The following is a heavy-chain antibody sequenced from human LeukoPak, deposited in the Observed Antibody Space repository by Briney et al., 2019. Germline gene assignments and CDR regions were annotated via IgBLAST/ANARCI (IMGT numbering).Heavy chain of an antibody. CDR3: ARETYYGDYEDY. Sequence: GGSLRLSCAASGFTFSSYEMNWVRQAPGKGLEWVSYISSSGSTMYYADSVKGRFTISRDNAKNSLYLQMNSLRAEDTAVYYCARETYYGDYEDYWGQGTLVTVSS. V-gene: IGHV3-48*03. CDR2: ISSSGSTM. D-gene: IGHD4-17*01. J-gene: IGHJ4*02. CDR1: GFTFSSYE.